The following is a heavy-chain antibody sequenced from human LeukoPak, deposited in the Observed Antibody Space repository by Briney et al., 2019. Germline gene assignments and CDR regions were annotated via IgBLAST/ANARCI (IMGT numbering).Heavy chain of an antibody. CDR1: GSRFTTYW. V-gene: IGHV5-51*01. CDR3: ATSYSYGAHFDH. Sequence: GASLKISCKGSGSRFTTYWIGWVRQMPGKGLDWMAAIHPSDSDTRYSPSFQGQVTISADKSISTAYLQWSSLKASDTAMYYCATSYSYGAHFDHWGRGTRVTVSS. CDR2: IHPSDSDT. J-gene: IGHJ4*02. D-gene: IGHD5-18*01.